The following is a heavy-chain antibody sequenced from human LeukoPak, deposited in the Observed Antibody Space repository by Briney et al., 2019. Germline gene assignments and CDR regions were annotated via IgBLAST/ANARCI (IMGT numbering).Heavy chain of an antibody. D-gene: IGHD6-6*01. Sequence: GESLKISCKGSGYSFTSYWIGWVRQMPGKGLEWMGIVYPGDSDTRYSPSFQGQVTISADKSISTAYLQWSSLKASDTAMYYCARSGRRWQLEPYYYYYGTDVWGQGTTVTVSS. CDR1: GYSFTSYW. CDR2: VYPGDSDT. CDR3: ARSGRRWQLEPYYYYYGTDV. V-gene: IGHV5-51*01. J-gene: IGHJ6*02.